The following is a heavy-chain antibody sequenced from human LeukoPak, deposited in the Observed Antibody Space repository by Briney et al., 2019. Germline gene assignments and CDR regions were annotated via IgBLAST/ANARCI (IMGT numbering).Heavy chain of an antibody. CDR3: ARDNYDSSGSPFDY. Sequence: PGGTLRLSCAASGFTFSSYGMSRVRQAPGKGLEWVAVISYDGSNKYYADSVKGRFTISRDNSKNTLYLQMNSLRAEDTAVYYCARDNYDSSGSPFDYWGQGTLVTVSS. D-gene: IGHD3-22*01. CDR2: ISYDGSNK. J-gene: IGHJ4*02. CDR1: GFTFSSYG. V-gene: IGHV3-30*03.